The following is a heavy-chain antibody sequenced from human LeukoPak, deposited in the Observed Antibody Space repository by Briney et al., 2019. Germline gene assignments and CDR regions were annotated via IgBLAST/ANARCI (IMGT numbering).Heavy chain of an antibody. J-gene: IGHJ4*02. CDR1: GYTFTSYG. D-gene: IGHD3-22*01. CDR3: ASANSGYHY. Sequence: ASVKVSCKASGYTFTSYGISWVRQAPGQGLEWMGWISAYNGNTNYAQKLQGRVTMTTDTSTSTAYMELSSLKSEDTAVYYCASANSGYHYWGQGTLVTVSS. CDR2: ISAYNGNT. V-gene: IGHV1-18*01.